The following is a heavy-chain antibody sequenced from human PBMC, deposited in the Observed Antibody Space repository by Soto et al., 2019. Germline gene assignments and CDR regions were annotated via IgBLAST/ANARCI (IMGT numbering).Heavy chain of an antibody. V-gene: IGHV4-39*01. J-gene: IGHJ4*02. CDR2: IYYSGTT. CDR3: ARLAYSHYST. CDR1: GGSIKVGGYY. D-gene: IGHD5-12*01. Sequence: SETLSLTCTVSGGSIKVGGYYWGWIRQPPGKGLEWVATIYYSGTTYYNPSLKSRLTISLDTSRNQFSLDLTSVTAADTAVYYCARLAYSHYSTWGQGTLVTVS.